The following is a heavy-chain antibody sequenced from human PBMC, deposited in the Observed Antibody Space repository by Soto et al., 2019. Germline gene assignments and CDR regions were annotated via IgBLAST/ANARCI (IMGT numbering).Heavy chain of an antibody. J-gene: IGHJ4*02. CDR2: IIPYYNTL. V-gene: IGHV1-69*01. CDR3: ASGASRWYPYFFDS. D-gene: IGHD6-13*01. CDR1: EGTFNSYA. Sequence: QAQVVQSGAEVSKPGSSVKLSCKASEGTFNSYAIAWVRQAPGQGLEWMGGIIPYYNTLNYAQKFQDRVSITADDSTNTVYTEVSSLRSDDTAVYFCASGASRWYPYFFDSWAQGTLVTVSS.